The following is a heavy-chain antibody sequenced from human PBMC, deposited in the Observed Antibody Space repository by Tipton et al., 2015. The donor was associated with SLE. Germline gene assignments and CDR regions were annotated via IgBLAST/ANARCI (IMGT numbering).Heavy chain of an antibody. D-gene: IGHD1-1*01. J-gene: IGHJ5*02. CDR2: IFYSGST. CDR3: ARGQHQLGRFDP. V-gene: IGHV4-31*03. Sequence: TLSLTCTVSGDSIISGAYYWSWVRQHPGRGLEWLAYIFYSGSTYYNPSLKSRLNISVDRSNNQFSLKLTSATAADTAVYYCARGQHQLGRFDPWGQGTLVTVSS. CDR1: GDSIISGAYY.